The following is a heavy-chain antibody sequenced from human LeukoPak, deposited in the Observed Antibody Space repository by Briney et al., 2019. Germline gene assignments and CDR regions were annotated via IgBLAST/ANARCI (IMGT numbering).Heavy chain of an antibody. J-gene: IGHJ4*02. CDR3: ASGQYYDLWSGYYVD. CDR2: IYYSGST. V-gene: IGHV4-59*12. D-gene: IGHD3-3*01. Sequence: SQTLSLTCTASAGSISSYYWSWIRQPPRKRPERIGYIYYSGSTNYNPSLKSRVTISVDTSKNQFSLKLSSVTAADTAVYYCASGQYYDLWSGYYVDWGQGTLVTVSA. CDR1: AGSISSYY.